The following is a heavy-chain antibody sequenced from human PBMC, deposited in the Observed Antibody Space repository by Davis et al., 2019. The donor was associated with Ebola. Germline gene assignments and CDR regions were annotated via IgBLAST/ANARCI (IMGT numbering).Heavy chain of an antibody. V-gene: IGHV4-39*01. CDR3: ARGEGAAVAGIPFDY. CDR2: IFYSGST. Sequence: SETLSLTCTVSGASISSSSYYWGWIRQPPGKGLEWIASIFYSGSTYYNPSLKSRVTISVDTSKNQFSLKLSSVTAADTAVYYCARGEGAAVAGIPFDYWGQGTLVTVSS. CDR1: GASISSSSYY. J-gene: IGHJ4*02. D-gene: IGHD6-19*01.